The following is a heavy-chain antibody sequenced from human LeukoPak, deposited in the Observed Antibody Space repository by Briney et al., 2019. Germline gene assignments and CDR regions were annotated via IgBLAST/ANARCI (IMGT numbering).Heavy chain of an antibody. CDR2: IRSKTNNYAT. V-gene: IGHV3-73*01. Sequence: GGSLRLSCAASGFTFSGSAIHWVRQASGKGLEWVGRIRSKTNNYATAYAASVKDRFTISRDDSKNTAYLQMNSLHTEDTAVYYCTRHFITVIRGAPYYYYMDVWGRGTTVTVSS. J-gene: IGHJ6*03. D-gene: IGHD3-10*01. CDR3: TRHFITVIRGAPYYYYMDV. CDR1: GFTFSGSA.